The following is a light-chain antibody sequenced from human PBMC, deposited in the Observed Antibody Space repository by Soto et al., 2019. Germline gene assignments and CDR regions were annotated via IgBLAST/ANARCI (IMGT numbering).Light chain of an antibody. Sequence: QSVLTQPASVSSSPVQSITISCTGTSSDVGGYKYVSWYQQHPDKAPKLIIYDVTNRPSGISNRFSGSKSGNTASLTISGLQAEDEADYYCSSYTSSSSYVFGTGTKVTV. CDR1: SSDVGGYKY. CDR3: SSYTSSSSYV. J-gene: IGLJ1*01. V-gene: IGLV2-14*01. CDR2: DVT.